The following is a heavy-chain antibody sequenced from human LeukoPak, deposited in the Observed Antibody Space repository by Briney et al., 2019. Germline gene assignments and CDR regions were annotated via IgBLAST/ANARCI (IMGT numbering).Heavy chain of an antibody. CDR1: GFTFSSYE. CDR2: ISSFSSTI. V-gene: IGHV3-48*03. CDR3: ARSPNYKGYFDY. Sequence: GGSLRLSCAASGFTFSSYEMNWVRQAPGKGLEWVSYISSFSSTIYYADSVMGRFTISRDNAKNSLYLQMSSPRAEDTAVYYCARSPNYKGYFDYWGQGTLVTVSS. J-gene: IGHJ4*02. D-gene: IGHD3-10*01.